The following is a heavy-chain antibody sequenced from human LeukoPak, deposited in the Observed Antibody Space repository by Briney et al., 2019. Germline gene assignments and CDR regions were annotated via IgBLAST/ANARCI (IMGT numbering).Heavy chain of an antibody. CDR1: GGSLSGYY. Sequence: SETLSLTCSVSGGSLSGYYWSWIRQTPGKGLEWIGYIYSSGTTNYNRALQSRVTISLDTAKNQFSLRLYSMTTADTAVYYCASGGLESGYHSNDGFDIWGQGTMVSVSS. CDR3: ASGGLESGYHSNDGFDI. D-gene: IGHD3-22*01. CDR2: IYSSGTT. V-gene: IGHV4-59*01. J-gene: IGHJ3*02.